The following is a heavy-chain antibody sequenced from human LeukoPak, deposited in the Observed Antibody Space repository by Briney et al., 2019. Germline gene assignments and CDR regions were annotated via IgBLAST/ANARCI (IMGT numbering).Heavy chain of an antibody. Sequence: ASVKVSCKASGDTFTRHGISWVRQAPGQGLEWMGWISGYNGNTECAQKLQGRVTLTWTTSISTAYMELSSLKSEDTAVYFCARSGPISLRFWGQGTLVTVSS. CDR2: ISGYNGNT. J-gene: IGHJ4*02. CDR3: ARSGPISLRF. V-gene: IGHV1-18*01. D-gene: IGHD2/OR15-2a*01. CDR1: GDTFTRHG.